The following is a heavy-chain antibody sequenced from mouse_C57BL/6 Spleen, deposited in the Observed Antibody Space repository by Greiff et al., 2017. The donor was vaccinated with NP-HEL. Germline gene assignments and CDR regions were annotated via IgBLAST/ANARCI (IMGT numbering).Heavy chain of an antibody. CDR2: IDPETGGT. D-gene: IGHD4-1*01. J-gene: IGHJ3*01. Sequence: QVQLQQSGAELVRPGASVTLSCKASGYTFTDYEMHWVKQTPVHGVEWIGAIDPETGGTAYNQKFKGKAILTADKSSSTAYMELRSLTSEDSAVYYCTRSGTSEKFAYWGQGTLVTVSA. CDR3: TRSGTSEKFAY. CDR1: GYTFTDYE. V-gene: IGHV1-15*01.